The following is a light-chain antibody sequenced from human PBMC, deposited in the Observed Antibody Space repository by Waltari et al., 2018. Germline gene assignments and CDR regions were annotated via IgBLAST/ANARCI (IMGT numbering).Light chain of an antibody. Sequence: QSALTQPASVSGSPGQSITISCSGTDSDVGAYDFVSWYQQHPGKAPHLIIYEVSNRPSGISNRSSASKSGNTASLTISGLQAEDEADYYCSSYTTSSAPGVFGTGTRVTVL. V-gene: IGLV2-14*01. CDR2: EVS. CDR3: SSYTTSSAPGV. J-gene: IGLJ1*01. CDR1: DSDVGAYDF.